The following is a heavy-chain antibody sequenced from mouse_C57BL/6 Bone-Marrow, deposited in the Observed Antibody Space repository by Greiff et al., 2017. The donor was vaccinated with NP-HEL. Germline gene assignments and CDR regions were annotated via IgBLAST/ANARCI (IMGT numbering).Heavy chain of an antibody. CDR1: GYTFTDYN. D-gene: IGHD4-1*01. J-gene: IGHJ4*01. Sequence: VHVKQSGPELVKPGASVKIPCKASGYTFTDYNMDWVKQSHGKSLEWIGDINPNNGGTIYNQKFKGKATLTVDKSSSTAYMELRSLTSEDTAVYYCARPGDNPYAMDYWGQGTSVTVSS. CDR3: ARPGDNPYAMDY. V-gene: IGHV1-18*01. CDR2: INPNNGGT.